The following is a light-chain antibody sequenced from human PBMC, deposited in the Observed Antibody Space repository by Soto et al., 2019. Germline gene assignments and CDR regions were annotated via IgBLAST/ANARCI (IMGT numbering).Light chain of an antibody. CDR2: GAS. Sequence: EIVMTQSPATLSVSPGERATLSCRASQSVSSNLAWYQQKPGQAPRLLIYGASTRATGIPARFSGSRSGTEFTLTISSLQYQDFAVSYCQQYNNWPVSFGQGTKLAIK. J-gene: IGKJ2*03. CDR1: QSVSSN. CDR3: QQYNNWPVS. V-gene: IGKV3-15*01.